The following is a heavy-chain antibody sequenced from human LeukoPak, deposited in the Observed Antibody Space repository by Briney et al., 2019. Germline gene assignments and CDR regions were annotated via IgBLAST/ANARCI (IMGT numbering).Heavy chain of an antibody. CDR2: ISSSGSPI. Sequence: PGGSLRLSCAASGFTFSNYEMNWVRQAPGKGLEWVSYISSSGSPIYYADSVKGRFTISRDNAKNSLYLQMNSLRAEDTAVYYCARVSTHGWYFDYWGQGTLVTVSA. D-gene: IGHD5/OR15-5a*01. V-gene: IGHV3-48*03. CDR1: GFTFSNYE. CDR3: ARVSTHGWYFDY. J-gene: IGHJ4*02.